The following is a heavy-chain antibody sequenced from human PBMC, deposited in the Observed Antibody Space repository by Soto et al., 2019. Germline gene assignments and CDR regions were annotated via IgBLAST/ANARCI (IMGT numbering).Heavy chain of an antibody. Sequence: GGSLRLSCAASGSIFSSFEMNWVRQAPGKGLEWVAYITSRGDTVYYADSVKGRFTISRDNAKDSLYLQMNSLRAEDTAVYYCARGNSPVNVYWGQGALVTVSS. D-gene: IGHD3-16*02. CDR2: ITSRGDTV. CDR3: ARGNSPVNVY. CDR1: GSIFSSFE. J-gene: IGHJ4*02. V-gene: IGHV3-48*03.